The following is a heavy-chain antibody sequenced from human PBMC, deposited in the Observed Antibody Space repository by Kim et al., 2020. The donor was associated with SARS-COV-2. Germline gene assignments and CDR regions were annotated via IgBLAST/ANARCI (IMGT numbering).Heavy chain of an antibody. J-gene: IGHJ4*02. D-gene: IGHD6-13*01. CDR1: GFTFSSYA. CDR3: AKLPLIAAKMYYFDY. V-gene: IGHV3-23*01. Sequence: GGSLRLSCAASGFTFSSYAMSWVRQAPGKGLEWVSAISGSGGCTYYADSVKGRFTISRDNSKNTLYLQMNSLRAEDTAVYYCAKLPLIAAKMYYFDYWGQGTLVTVSS. CDR2: ISGSGGCT.